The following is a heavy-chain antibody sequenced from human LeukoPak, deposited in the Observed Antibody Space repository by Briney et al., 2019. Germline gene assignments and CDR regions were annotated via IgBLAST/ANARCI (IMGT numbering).Heavy chain of an antibody. J-gene: IGHJ4*02. V-gene: IGHV3-30*07. Sequence: GGSLRLSCAASGFTFSSYPMHWVRQAPGKGLEWVAVISHDGSDKYYADSVEGRFTISRDNAKNSLYLQMNSLSAEDTAVYYCRFGDFNDYWGQGTLVTVSS. CDR2: ISHDGSDK. CDR3: RFGDFNDY. D-gene: IGHD3-10*01. CDR1: GFTFSSYP.